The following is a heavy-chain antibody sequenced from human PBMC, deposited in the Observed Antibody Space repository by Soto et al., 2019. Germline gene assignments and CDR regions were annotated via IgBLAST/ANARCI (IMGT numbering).Heavy chain of an antibody. D-gene: IGHD6-13*01. CDR3: ASETDSSSWYLSMHY. CDR2: IWYDGSNK. J-gene: IGHJ4*02. Sequence: QVQLVESGGGVVQPGRSLRLSCAASGFTFSSYDMHWVRQAPGKGLEWVADIWYDGSNKYYADSVTGRFTISRDNSKNTLYLQMTSLRAEDTAVYYCASETDSSSWYLSMHYWGQGTLVTVSS. CDR1: GFTFSSYD. V-gene: IGHV3-33*01.